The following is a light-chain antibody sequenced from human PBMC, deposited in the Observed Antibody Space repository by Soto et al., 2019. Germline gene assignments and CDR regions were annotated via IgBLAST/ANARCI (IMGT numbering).Light chain of an antibody. Sequence: EIVLTQSPATLSLSPGESATLSCRASRSVSSYLAWYQQKPGQAPRLLIYGASSGATGIPDRFSGSGSGTDFTLTISRLEPEDFAVYYCQQYGSSPTFGQGTKVDIK. CDR1: RSVSSY. CDR3: QQYGSSPT. CDR2: GAS. J-gene: IGKJ1*01. V-gene: IGKV3-20*01.